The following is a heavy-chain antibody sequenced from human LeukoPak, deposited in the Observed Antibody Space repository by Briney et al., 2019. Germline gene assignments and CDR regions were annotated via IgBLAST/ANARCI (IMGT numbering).Heavy chain of an antibody. D-gene: IGHD2-2*01. V-gene: IGHV4-31*03. CDR1: GGSISSGGYY. Sequence: PSETLSLTCTVSGGSISSGGYYWSWIRQHPGKGLEWIGYIYYSGSTYYNPSLKSRVTISVDRSKNQFSLKLSSVTAADTAVYYCARGNRPAAIKDYYYYMDVWGKGTTVTVSS. CDR2: IYYSGST. CDR3: ARGNRPAAIKDYYYYMDV. J-gene: IGHJ6*03.